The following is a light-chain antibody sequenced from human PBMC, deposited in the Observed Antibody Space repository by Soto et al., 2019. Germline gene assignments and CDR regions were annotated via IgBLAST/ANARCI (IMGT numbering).Light chain of an antibody. CDR1: QSISSF. Sequence: EIVLTQSPATLSLSPGERATLSCRASQSISSFLTWYQHKPGQAPRLLIYDASKRATGIPARFSGSGSGTDFTLTISSLEPEDSAVYYCQQYGSSPPYTFGQGTKVEI. V-gene: IGKV3-11*01. CDR2: DAS. CDR3: QQYGSSPPYT. J-gene: IGKJ2*01.